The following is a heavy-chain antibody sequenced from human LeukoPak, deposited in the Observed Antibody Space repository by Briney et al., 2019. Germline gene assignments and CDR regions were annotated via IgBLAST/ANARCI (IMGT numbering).Heavy chain of an antibody. J-gene: IGHJ1*01. CDR2: IHPSGGTT. CDR3: ARGFFGSGYLSVQF. Sequence: AASVKVSCKASGYTFTSYAMNWVRQAPGQGLEWMGLIHPSGGTTAYAQKFQGRVTMTRDMSTSTFYMELSSLRSEDTAVCYCARGFFGSGYLSVQFWGQGTLVTVSS. CDR1: GYTFTSYA. V-gene: IGHV1-46*01. D-gene: IGHD3-22*01.